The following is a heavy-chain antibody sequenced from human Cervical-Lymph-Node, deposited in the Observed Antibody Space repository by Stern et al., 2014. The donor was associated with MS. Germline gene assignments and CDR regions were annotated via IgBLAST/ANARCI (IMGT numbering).Heavy chain of an antibody. Sequence: VQLVESGAEVKKPGSSVKVSCEASAGTFSGYAISWVRQAPGRGLEWLGGIIPMFGTVDYAHKFQGRVTFFADRSTKTAYMELSRLRSEDTAVYYCARSRERYYDGSGPRGYNFYGMDVWGHGTTVTLSS. D-gene: IGHD3-10*01. V-gene: IGHV1-69*06. J-gene: IGHJ6*02. CDR1: AGTFSGYA. CDR3: ARSRERYYDGSGPRGYNFYGMDV. CDR2: IIPMFGTV.